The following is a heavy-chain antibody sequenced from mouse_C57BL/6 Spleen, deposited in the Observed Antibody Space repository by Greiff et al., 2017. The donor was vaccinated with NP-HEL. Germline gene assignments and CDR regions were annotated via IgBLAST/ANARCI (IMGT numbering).Heavy chain of an antibody. Sequence: EVQLQESGPELVKPGASVKISCKASGYSFTGYYMNWVKQSPEKSLEWIGEINPSTGGTTYNQKFKAKATLTVDKSSSTAYMQLKSLTSEDPAVYYCARTGRDYFDYWGQGTTLTVSS. J-gene: IGHJ2*01. CDR1: GYSFTGYY. CDR3: ARTGRDYFDY. CDR2: INPSTGGT. V-gene: IGHV1-42*01.